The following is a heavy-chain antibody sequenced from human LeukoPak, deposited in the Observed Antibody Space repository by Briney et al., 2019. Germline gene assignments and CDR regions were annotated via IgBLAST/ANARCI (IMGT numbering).Heavy chain of an antibody. CDR1: GYSISSGYY. J-gene: IGHJ4*02. D-gene: IGHD6-19*01. V-gene: IGHV4-38-2*02. Sequence: PSDTLSLTCTVSGYSISSGYYWNWIRQPPGKGLEWIGNFFRSGNTYYNPSLKSRATISVDTSRNQFPLILSSVTAADTAIYYCARGISSGSPGAYWGQGTLVTVSS. CDR3: ARGISSGSPGAY. CDR2: FFRSGNT.